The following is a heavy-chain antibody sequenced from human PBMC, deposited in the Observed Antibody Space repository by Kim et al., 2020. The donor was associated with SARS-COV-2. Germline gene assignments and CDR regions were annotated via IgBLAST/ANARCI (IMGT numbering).Heavy chain of an antibody. V-gene: IGHV1-2*05. D-gene: IGHD3-9*01. CDR2: INPNSGGT. CDR3: ARGGPSIYFDWLSPYNWFDP. Sequence: ASVKVSCKASGYTFTGYYMHWVRQAPGQGLEWMGRINPNSGGTNYAQKFQGRVTMTRDTSISTAYMELSRLRSDDTVVYYCARGGPSIYFDWLSPYNWFDPWGQGTLVTVSS. J-gene: IGHJ5*02. CDR1: GYTFTGYY.